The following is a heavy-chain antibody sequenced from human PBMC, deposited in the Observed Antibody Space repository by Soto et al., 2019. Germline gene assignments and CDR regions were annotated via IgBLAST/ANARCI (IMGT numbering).Heavy chain of an antibody. D-gene: IGHD2-15*01. CDR3: ARGSPPCSGGSCFLSWGYYYYMDV. Sequence: GGSLRLSCTTSGFTFNTYGMHWVRQAPGKGLEWVAIIWYDGSNKYYADSVKGRFTISRDNAKNSLYLQMNSLRAEDTAVYYCARGSPPCSGGSCFLSWGYYYYMDVWGRGTTVTVS. CDR2: IWYDGSNK. CDR1: GFTFNTYG. J-gene: IGHJ6*03. V-gene: IGHV3-33*08.